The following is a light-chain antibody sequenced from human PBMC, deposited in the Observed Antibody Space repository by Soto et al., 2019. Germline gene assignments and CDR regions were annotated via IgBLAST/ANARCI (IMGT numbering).Light chain of an antibody. CDR2: GAS. J-gene: IGKJ1*01. V-gene: IGKV3-20*01. CDR3: LHYGTAQWT. CDR1: QSVTRSS. Sequence: EVVLTQSPATLSLSPEERATLSCRASQSVTRSSLAWYQQKPGQSPRLLISGASSRATGIPDRFSGGGSGADLIFNITSLEPEDFAMYYRLHYGTAQWTFGQGTKVDI.